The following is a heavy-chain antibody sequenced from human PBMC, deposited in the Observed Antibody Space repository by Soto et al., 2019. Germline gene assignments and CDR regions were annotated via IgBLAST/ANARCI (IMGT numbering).Heavy chain of an antibody. D-gene: IGHD3-22*01. V-gene: IGHV3-30-3*01. CDR2: ISYDGSNK. CDR3: ARGPLYDSSGYYPYYFDY. J-gene: IGHJ4*02. CDR1: GFTFSSYA. Sequence: PGGSLRLSCAASGFTFSSYAMHWVRQAPGKGLEWVAVISYDGSNKYYADSVKGRFTISRDNSKNTLYLQMNSLRAEDTAVYYCARGPLYDSSGYYPYYFDYWGQGTLVTVSS.